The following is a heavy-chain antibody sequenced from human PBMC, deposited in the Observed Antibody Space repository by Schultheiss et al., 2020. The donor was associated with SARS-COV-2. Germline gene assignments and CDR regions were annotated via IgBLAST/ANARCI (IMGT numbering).Heavy chain of an antibody. J-gene: IGHJ3*02. CDR3: AKDYQYVGWVGALDI. CDR1: SSSSYY. Sequence: SSSSYYWGWIRQPPGKGLEWVSAISGSGGSTYYADSVKGRFTISRDNSKNTLYLQMTSLRVEDTALYYCAKDYQYVGWVGALDIWGQGTQVTVSS. D-gene: IGHD2-8*01. CDR2: ISGSGGST. V-gene: IGHV3-23*01.